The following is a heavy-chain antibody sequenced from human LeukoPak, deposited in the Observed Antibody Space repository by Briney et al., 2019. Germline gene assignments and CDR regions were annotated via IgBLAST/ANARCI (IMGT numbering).Heavy chain of an antibody. J-gene: IGHJ6*02. Sequence: ASVKVSCKASGYTFTSYGISWVRQAPGQGLEWMGWISAYNGNTNYAQKLQGRVTMTTDTSTSTAYMELRSLRSDDTAVYYCARAVDTAMPYHYYGMDVWGQGTTVTVSS. CDR1: GYTFTSYG. CDR2: ISAYNGNT. V-gene: IGHV1-18*01. D-gene: IGHD5-18*01. CDR3: ARAVDTAMPYHYYGMDV.